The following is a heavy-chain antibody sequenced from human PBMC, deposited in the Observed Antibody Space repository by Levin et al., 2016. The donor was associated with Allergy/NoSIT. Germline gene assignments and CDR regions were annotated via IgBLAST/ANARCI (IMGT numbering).Heavy chain of an antibody. CDR2: ISGDGEHT. V-gene: IGHV3-23*01. CDR3: AKGRGHFYGSRGYGFDY. CDR1: GFIFSDYA. J-gene: IGHJ4*02. Sequence: GGSLRLSCVVSGFIFSDYAMTWVRRAPGKELEWVSGISGDGEHTHYIDSVRGRFTISRDNSKNTLYLQMHNLGADDTAVYYCAKGRGHFYGSRGYGFDYWGQGSRVTVSS. D-gene: IGHD3-22*01.